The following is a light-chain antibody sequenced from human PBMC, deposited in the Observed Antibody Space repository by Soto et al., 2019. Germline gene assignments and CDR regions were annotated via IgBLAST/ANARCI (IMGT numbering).Light chain of an antibody. CDR2: LNSDGSH. V-gene: IGLV4-69*01. CDR3: QTWGTGIQV. CDR1: SGHSSYA. J-gene: IGLJ2*01. Sequence: QSVLTQSPSASASLGASVKLTCTLSSGHSSYAIAWHQQQPEEGPRYLMKLNSDGSHSKGDGIPDRFSGSSSGAERYLTISSLQYEDEADYYCQTWGTGIQVFGGGTKLTVL.